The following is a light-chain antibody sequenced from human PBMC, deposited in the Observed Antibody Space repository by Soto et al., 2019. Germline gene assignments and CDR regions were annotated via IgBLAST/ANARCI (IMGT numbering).Light chain of an antibody. CDR1: QTISSW. CDR3: QQYYNWPPRIT. J-gene: IGKJ5*01. V-gene: IGKV1-5*03. Sequence: DIQMTKSPSTLSGSVGDRVTITCRASQTISSWLAWYQQTPGKAPKLLIYKASTLKSGVPSRFSGSGSGTEFTLTISSLQSEDFAVYYCQQYYNWPPRITFGQGTRREIK. CDR2: KAS.